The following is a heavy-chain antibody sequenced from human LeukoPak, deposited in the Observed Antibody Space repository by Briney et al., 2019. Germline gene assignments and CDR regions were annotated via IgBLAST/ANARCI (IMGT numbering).Heavy chain of an antibody. J-gene: IGHJ4*01. Sequence: GGSLRLSCAASGFTVSSNYMNWVRQAPGKGLEWVSVIDSGGRTFYADSVKGRFTISRDNSKNTLYLQMNSLRAEDTAVYYCARGHYYDSSGLDYWGQEPWSPSPQ. CDR3: ARGHYYDSSGLDY. V-gene: IGHV3-66*02. CDR1: GFTVSSNY. CDR2: IDSGGRT. D-gene: IGHD3-22*01.